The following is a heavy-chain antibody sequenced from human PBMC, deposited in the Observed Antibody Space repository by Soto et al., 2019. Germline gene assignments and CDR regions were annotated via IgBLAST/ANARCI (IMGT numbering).Heavy chain of an antibody. V-gene: IGHV1-69*02. Sequence: QVQLVQSGAEVKKPGSSVKVSCKASGVTFSSYTISWVRQAPGQGLEWMGRIIPILGIANYAQKFQGRVTITADKATSTAYMERSSLRSEDTAVYYCAEEGYYGSGSYYNPTFDYWGQGTLVTVSS. CDR2: IIPILGIA. J-gene: IGHJ4*02. CDR1: GVTFSSYT. D-gene: IGHD3-10*01. CDR3: AEEGYYGSGSYYNPTFDY.